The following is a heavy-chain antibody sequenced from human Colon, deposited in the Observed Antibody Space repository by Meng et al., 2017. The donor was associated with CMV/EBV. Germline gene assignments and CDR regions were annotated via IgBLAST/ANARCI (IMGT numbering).Heavy chain of an antibody. V-gene: IGHV3-30*04. CDR3: AKPHEDYYYDTRGAYGMDV. Sequence: SLKISCAASGFAFSTYPMHWVRQAPGKGLEWVAVISYDGNNNYYPDSVKGRFTTSRDRFNNTVYLQMNSLRAEDTAVYYCAKPHEDYYYDTRGAYGMDVWGQGTTVTVSS. CDR1: GFAFSTYP. J-gene: IGHJ6*02. CDR2: ISYDGNNN. D-gene: IGHD3-22*01.